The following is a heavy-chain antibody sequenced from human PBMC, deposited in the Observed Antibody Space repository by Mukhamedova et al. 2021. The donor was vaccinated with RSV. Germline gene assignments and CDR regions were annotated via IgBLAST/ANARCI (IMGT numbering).Heavy chain of an antibody. D-gene: IGHD6-13*01. CDR3: ARLRGAYSASWVLRSFVAFDM. Sequence: EYMGIIYPGDSDTRYSPSFQGQVTISADKSISAAYLQWNALKASDTAMYYCARLRGAYSASWVLRSFVAFDMWGQGTMVIVSS. CDR2: IYPGDSDT. V-gene: IGHV5-51*01. J-gene: IGHJ3*02.